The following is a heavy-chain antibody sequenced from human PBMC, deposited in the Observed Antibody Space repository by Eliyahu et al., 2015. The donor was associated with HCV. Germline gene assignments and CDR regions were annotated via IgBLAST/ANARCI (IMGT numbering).Heavy chain of an antibody. V-gene: IGHV3-11*01. CDR2: ISSSGYTI. CDR3: AVPSISSYYDLDV. CDR1: GFTFNXXF. Sequence: QVQLVESGGGLXKPGGSLRLSCAASGFTFNXXFMTWIRQAPGRGLEWVSFISSSGYTIYXADSVKGRFTISRDNAKNSLYLQMNSLRAEDTAVYYCAVPSISSYYDLDVWGHGTTVTVSS. J-gene: IGHJ6*02. D-gene: IGHD3-3*02.